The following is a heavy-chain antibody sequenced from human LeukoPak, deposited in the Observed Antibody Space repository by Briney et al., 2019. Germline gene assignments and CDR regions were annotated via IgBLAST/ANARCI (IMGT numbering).Heavy chain of an antibody. Sequence: ASVKVSCKASGYTFTSYDINWVRQATGQGLEWMGWMNPNSGNTGCAQKFQGRVTMTRSTSISTAYMELSSLRSEDTAVYYCARGRVRKYQLPKSYYYYYMDVWGKGTRVTVSS. CDR3: ARGRVRKYQLPKSYYYYYMDV. D-gene: IGHD2-2*01. CDR2: MNPNSGNT. J-gene: IGHJ6*03. V-gene: IGHV1-8*01. CDR1: GYTFTSYD.